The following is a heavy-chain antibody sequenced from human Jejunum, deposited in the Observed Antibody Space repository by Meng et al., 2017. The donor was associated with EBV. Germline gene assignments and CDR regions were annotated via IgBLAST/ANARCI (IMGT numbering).Heavy chain of an antibody. CDR3: ARASSERLLDY. D-gene: IGHD1-14*01. Sequence: QAPLQEPGPVRGTPSGPLSLTTAVSTDFSSSYEWWSWVRQPPGKGLEWLGEINQVGSTYYNPSLKSRVTISIDTSKRQFSLRLNSMTAADTAVYYCARASSERLLDYWGQGTLVTVSS. J-gene: IGHJ4*02. CDR1: TDFSSSYEW. CDR2: INQVGST. V-gene: IGHV4-4*02.